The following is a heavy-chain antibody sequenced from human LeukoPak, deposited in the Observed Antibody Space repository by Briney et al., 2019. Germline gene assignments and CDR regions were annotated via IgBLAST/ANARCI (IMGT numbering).Heavy chain of an antibody. V-gene: IGHV4-34*01. Sequence: SETLSLTCAVYGGSFSGYYWSWIRQPPGKGLEWIGETNHSGSTNYNPSLKSRVTISVDTSKNQFSLKLSSVTAADTAVYYCARRYSSGWHRKQFDYWGQGTLVTVSS. D-gene: IGHD6-19*01. CDR3: ARRYSSGWHRKQFDY. CDR2: TNHSGST. CDR1: GGSFSGYY. J-gene: IGHJ4*02.